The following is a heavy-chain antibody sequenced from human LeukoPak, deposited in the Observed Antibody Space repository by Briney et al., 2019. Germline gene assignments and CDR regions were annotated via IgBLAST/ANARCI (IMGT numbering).Heavy chain of an antibody. Sequence: ASVKVSCKASGYTFTDYYMHCVGQAPGQGLEWMGWINPNSGGTNYAQKFQGRVTMTRDTSISTAYMELSRLRSDDAAVYYCARVAGTTVTPPFDYWGQGTLVTVSS. CDR2: INPNSGGT. CDR3: ARVAGTTVTPPFDY. V-gene: IGHV1-2*02. J-gene: IGHJ4*02. D-gene: IGHD4-17*01. CDR1: GYTFTDYY.